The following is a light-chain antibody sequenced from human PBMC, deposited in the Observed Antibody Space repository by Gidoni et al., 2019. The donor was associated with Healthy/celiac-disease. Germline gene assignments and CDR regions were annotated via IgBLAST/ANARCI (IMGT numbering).Light chain of an antibody. CDR3: QVWDSSSDHVV. CDR1: NIGSKS. J-gene: IGLJ2*01. Sequence: SYVLPQPPSVSVAPSGKTARITCGGNNIGSKSVHWYQQKPGQAPVLVIYYDSDRPSGIPERFSGSNSGNTATLTISRVEAGDEADYYCQVWDSSSDHVVFGGGTKLTVL. V-gene: IGLV3-21*04. CDR2: YDS.